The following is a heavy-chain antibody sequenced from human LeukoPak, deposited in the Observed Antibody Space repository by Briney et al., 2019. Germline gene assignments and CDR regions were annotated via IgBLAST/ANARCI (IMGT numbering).Heavy chain of an antibody. CDR2: ISWNSGSI. CDR1: GFTFDDYA. CDR3: ATGSW. Sequence: GGSLRLSCAASGFTFDDYAMHWVRQAPGKGLEWVSGISWNSGSIGYADSVKGRFTISRDNAKNSLYLQMNSLRAEDTALYYCATGSWWGQGTLVTVSS. J-gene: IGHJ4*02. V-gene: IGHV3-9*01. D-gene: IGHD6-13*01.